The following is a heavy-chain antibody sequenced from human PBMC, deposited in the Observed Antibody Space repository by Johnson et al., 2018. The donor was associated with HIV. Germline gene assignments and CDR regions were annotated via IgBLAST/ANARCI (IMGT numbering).Heavy chain of an antibody. CDR2: IYSGGST. CDR3: AKRGRTYYDFWSGYSGDAFDI. V-gene: IGHV3-66*02. D-gene: IGHD3-3*01. J-gene: IGHJ3*02. CDR1: GFTFSNAW. Sequence: EQLVESGGGLVKPGGSLRLSCAASGFTFSNAWMTWVRQAPGNGLEWVSVIYSGGSTHYADSVKGRFTISRDNSKNTLYLQMNSLRDEDTAVYYCAKRGRTYYDFWSGYSGDAFDIWGQRTLVTVSS.